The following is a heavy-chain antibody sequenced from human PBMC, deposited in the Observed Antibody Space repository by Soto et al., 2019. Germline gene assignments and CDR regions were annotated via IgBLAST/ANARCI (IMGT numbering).Heavy chain of an antibody. V-gene: IGHV3-64*04. CDR2: ISRVGGNT. Sequence: GGSLRLSCSASGFTFSGDAVHWVRQAPGKGLESVSGISRVGGNTYYADSVKGRFTISRDNSKSTLYLQMNSLRAEDTAVYYCAKTPGFQLLSNGFDPWGQGTLVTVSS. CDR3: AKTPGFQLLSNGFDP. D-gene: IGHD2-21*01. CDR1: GFTFSGDA. J-gene: IGHJ5*02.